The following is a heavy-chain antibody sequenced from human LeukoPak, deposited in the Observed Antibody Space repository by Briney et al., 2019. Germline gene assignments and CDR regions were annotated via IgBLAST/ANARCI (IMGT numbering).Heavy chain of an antibody. V-gene: IGHV1-2*02. CDR3: TRDPLAAVADNWFDP. CDR2: INPNSGGT. D-gene: IGHD6-19*01. J-gene: IGHJ5*02. Sequence: ASVKVSCKASGYTFTGYYMHWVRQAPGQGLEWMGWINPNSGGTNFAQEFQGRVTMTRDTSISTAYMELSRLRSDDTAVYYCTRDPLAAVADNWFDPWGQGTLVTVSS. CDR1: GYTFTGYY.